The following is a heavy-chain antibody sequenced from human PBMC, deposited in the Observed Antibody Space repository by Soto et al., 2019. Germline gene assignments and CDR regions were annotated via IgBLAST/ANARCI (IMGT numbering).Heavy chain of an antibody. CDR3: EKDGIRDERQVSAFLLNRSSDL. Sequence: GKGLEWVSAISGSGGSTYYADSVKGRFTISRDNSKNTLYLQMNSLRAEDTAFFFKEKDGIRDERQVSAFLLNRSSDL. CDR2: ISGSGGST. D-gene: IGHD1-20*01. J-gene: IGHJ2*01. V-gene: IGHV3-23*01.